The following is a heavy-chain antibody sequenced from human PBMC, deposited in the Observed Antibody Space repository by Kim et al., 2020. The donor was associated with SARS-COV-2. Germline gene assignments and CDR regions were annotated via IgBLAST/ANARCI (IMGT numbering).Heavy chain of an antibody. D-gene: IGHD3-16*01. CDR1: GFTFSSYA. CDR3: AKKIMLYYYYGVGV. J-gene: IGHJ6*02. V-gene: IGHV3-23*01. Sequence: GGSLRLSCAASGFTFSSYAMSWVRQAPGKGLEWVSAISGSGGSTYYADSVKGRFTISRDNSKNTLYLQMNSLRAEDTAVYYCAKKIMLYYYYGVGVWGQGSTVTAS. CDR2: ISGSGGST.